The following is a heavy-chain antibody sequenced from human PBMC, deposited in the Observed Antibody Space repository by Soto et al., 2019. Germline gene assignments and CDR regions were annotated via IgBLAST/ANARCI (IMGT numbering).Heavy chain of an antibody. Sequence: GASVKVSCKTSGYTFSNYGITWVRQAPGQPLEWLGWISLYSDGTNYAQKFQGRVPMTTDTSTTTAYMELRSLRSDDTAVYYCARVVPGAEAWFGPWGQGTLVTAPQ. CDR2: ISLYSDGT. D-gene: IGHD2-2*01. V-gene: IGHV1-18*01. CDR1: GYTFSNYG. J-gene: IGHJ5*02. CDR3: ARVVPGAEAWFGP.